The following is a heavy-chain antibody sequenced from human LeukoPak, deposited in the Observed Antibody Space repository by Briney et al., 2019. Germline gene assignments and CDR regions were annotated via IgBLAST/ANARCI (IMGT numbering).Heavy chain of an antibody. J-gene: IGHJ3*02. CDR1: GYTFTGCY. D-gene: IGHD3-3*01. CDR2: INPNSGGT. CDR3: ARVYYDFWSGRHDAFDI. Sequence: ASVKVSCKASGYTFTGCYMHWVRQAPGQGLEWMGWINPNSGGTNYAQKFQGRVTMTRDTSISTAYMELSRLRSDDTAVYYCARVYYDFWSGRHDAFDIWGQGTMVTVSS. V-gene: IGHV1-2*02.